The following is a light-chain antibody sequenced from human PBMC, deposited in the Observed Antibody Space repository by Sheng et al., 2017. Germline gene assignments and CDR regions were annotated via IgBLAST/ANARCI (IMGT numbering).Light chain of an antibody. CDR1: LTVNTNY. CDR2: GAS. Sequence: EILLTQSPGTLSLSPGERATLSCRASLTVNTNYVAWYQKRPGQAPRVLIFGASNRATGIPDRFSGSGSGRDFTLTISRLEPDDFAVYYCQQYYTIPYTFGQGTKLEIK. J-gene: IGKJ2*01. V-gene: IGKV3-20*01. CDR3: QQYYTIPYT.